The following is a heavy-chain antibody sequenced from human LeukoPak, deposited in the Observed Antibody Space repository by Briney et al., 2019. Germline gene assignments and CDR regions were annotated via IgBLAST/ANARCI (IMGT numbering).Heavy chain of an antibody. CDR1: GFTFSTYS. V-gene: IGHV3-21*01. J-gene: IGHJ4*02. D-gene: IGHD6-19*01. CDR3: ARGGAVAGNNYFDY. CDR2: ISGSSNYI. Sequence: GGSLRLSCAASGFTFSTYSMNWVRQAPGKGLEWVSSISGSSNYIYYADPVKGRFTISRENAKNSLYLQMNSLRAEDTAVYYCARGGAVAGNNYFDYWGQGTLVTVSS.